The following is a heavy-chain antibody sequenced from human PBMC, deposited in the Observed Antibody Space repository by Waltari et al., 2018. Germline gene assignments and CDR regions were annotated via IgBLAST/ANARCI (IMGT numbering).Heavy chain of an antibody. D-gene: IGHD3-10*01. CDR1: GGSIRSSSYY. CDR2: IYYSGST. Sequence: QLQLQESGPGLVKPSETLSLTCTVSGGSIRSSSYYWGWIRQPPGKGLEWIGSIYYSGSTYYNPSLKSRVTISVDTSKNQFSLKLSSVTAADTAVYYCASHPGEWFGELGVDYWGQGTLVTVSS. CDR3: ASHPGEWFGELGVDY. J-gene: IGHJ4*02. V-gene: IGHV4-39*01.